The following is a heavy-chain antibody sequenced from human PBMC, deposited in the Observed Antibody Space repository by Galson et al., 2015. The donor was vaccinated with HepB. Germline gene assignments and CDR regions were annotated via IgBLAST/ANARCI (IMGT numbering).Heavy chain of an antibody. CDR2: ISNDGNTP. CDR1: GFTFSSYA. J-gene: IGHJ4*02. Sequence: SLRLSCAASGFTFSSYAMSWVRQAPGKGLEWVSTISNDGNTPYYADSVKGRFTISRANSKNTLHLQMDSLRAEDTAVYYCVAWYFFEHWGQGTLVTVSS. V-gene: IGHV3-23*01. D-gene: IGHD2-8*02. CDR3: VAWYFFEH.